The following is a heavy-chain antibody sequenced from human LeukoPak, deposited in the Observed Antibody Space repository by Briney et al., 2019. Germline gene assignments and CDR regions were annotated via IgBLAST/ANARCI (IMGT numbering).Heavy chain of an antibody. CDR2: INHSGST. CDR3: ARGGYYYDSSGYYYPGTFDY. J-gene: IGHJ4*02. V-gene: IGHV4-34*01. CDR1: VGSFCGYY. D-gene: IGHD3-22*01. Sequence: ASETLSLTCAVYVGSFCGYYWSWIRQPPGKGLEFIEEINHSGSTNYNPSLKSRVTISVDTSKNQFSLKVSSVTAAETAVYYCARGGYYYDSSGYYYPGTFDYWGQGTLVTVSS.